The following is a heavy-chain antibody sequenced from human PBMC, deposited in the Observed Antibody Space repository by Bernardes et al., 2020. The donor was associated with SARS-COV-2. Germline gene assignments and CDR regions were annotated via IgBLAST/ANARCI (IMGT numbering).Heavy chain of an antibody. D-gene: IGHD6-13*01. CDR2: ISGSGGNT. Sequence: VGSLRLSCAASGFTFSSYVMNWVRQAPGKGLEWVSGISGSGGNTYYADSVKGRFTISRDNSKNTLYLLMNSLRAEDTAVYYCAREFIAAAIDYWGQGTLVTVSS. J-gene: IGHJ4*02. CDR3: AREFIAAAIDY. CDR1: GFTFSSYV. V-gene: IGHV3-23*01.